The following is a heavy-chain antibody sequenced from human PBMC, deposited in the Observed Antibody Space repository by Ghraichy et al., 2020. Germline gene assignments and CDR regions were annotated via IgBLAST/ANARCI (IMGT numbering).Heavy chain of an antibody. D-gene: IGHD4-23*01. Sequence: GESLNISCAASGFTFSSYAMSWVRQAPGKGLEWVSAISGSGGSTYYADSVKGRFTISRDNSKNTLYLQMNSLRAEDTAVYYCATSNGGNSEDFDYWGQGTLVTVSS. CDR1: GFTFSSYA. V-gene: IGHV3-23*01. CDR2: ISGSGGST. J-gene: IGHJ4*02. CDR3: ATSNGGNSEDFDY.